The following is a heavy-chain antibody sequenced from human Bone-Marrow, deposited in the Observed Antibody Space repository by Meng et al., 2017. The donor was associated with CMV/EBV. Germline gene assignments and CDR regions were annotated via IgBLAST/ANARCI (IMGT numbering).Heavy chain of an antibody. Sequence: GGFLRPPWAASGFTFSDHYIDWVRQAPGKGLEWVGRSRNKAKSYTTEYAASVKGRFTISRDHSKNSLYLEMNSLKSEDTAVYYCARIGNSGLLAFDIWGQGTMVTVSS. J-gene: IGHJ3*02. V-gene: IGHV3-72*01. CDR2: SRNKAKSYTT. D-gene: IGHD4-23*01. CDR1: GFTFSDHY. CDR3: ARIGNSGLLAFDI.